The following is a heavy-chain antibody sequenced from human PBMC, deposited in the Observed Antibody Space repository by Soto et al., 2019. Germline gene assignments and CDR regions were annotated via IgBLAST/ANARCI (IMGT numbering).Heavy chain of an antibody. D-gene: IGHD6-6*01. J-gene: IGHJ5*02. Sequence: PSETQSLTCAVYDGYFRGYYWSWIRQTPGKGLEWIGEINHSGSTNYNPSLKSRVTISVDTSKNQFSLKLSSVTAADTAVYYCARVLSIAARKNWFDPWGQGTLVTVSS. CDR3: ARVLSIAARKNWFDP. CDR1: DGYFRGYY. CDR2: INHSGST. V-gene: IGHV4-34*01.